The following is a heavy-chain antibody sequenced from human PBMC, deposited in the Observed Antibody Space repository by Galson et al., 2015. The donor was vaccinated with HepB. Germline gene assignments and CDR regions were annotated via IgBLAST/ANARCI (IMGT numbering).Heavy chain of an antibody. CDR3: AKAPYSSSRYGWYFDV. V-gene: IGHV3-23*01. Sequence: SLRLSCAASGFTFSNYAMRWVRQAPGKGLEWVSGISGSGGSTYYADSVKGRFTISRDNSKNTVYLQMNSLRAEDTAVYYCAKAPYSSSRYGWYFDVWGRGTLVTVSS. CDR2: ISGSGGST. CDR1: GFTFSNYA. J-gene: IGHJ2*01. D-gene: IGHD6-13*01.